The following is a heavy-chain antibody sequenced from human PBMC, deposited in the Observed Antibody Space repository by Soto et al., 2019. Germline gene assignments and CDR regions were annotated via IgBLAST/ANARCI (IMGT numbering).Heavy chain of an antibody. CDR1: GYTFSNYG. CDR2: ISAYNGNT. V-gene: IGHV1-18*01. D-gene: IGHD6-13*01. CDR3: ARDRGFVDRSSWLDY. J-gene: IGHJ4*01. Sequence: ASVKVSCKASGYTFSNYGISWVRQAPGQGLEWMGWISAYNGNTNYAQKLQGRVTMTTDTSTSTAYMELRSLRSDDTAVYYCARDRGFVDRSSWLDYWGQGTLVTVSS.